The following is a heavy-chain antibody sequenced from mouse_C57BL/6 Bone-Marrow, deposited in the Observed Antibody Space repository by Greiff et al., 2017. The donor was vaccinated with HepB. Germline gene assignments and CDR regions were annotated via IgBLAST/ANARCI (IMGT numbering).Heavy chain of an antibody. CDR2: IYPGSGST. V-gene: IGHV1-55*01. CDR1: GYTFTSYW. D-gene: IGHD2-2*01. J-gene: IGHJ3*01. CDR3: AREGSTMVTTGGPWFAY. Sequence: QVQLQQPGAELVKPGASVKMSCKASGYTFTSYWITWVKQRPGQGLEWIGDIYPGSGSTNYNEKFKSKATLTVDTSSSTAYMQLSSLTSEDSAVYYCAREGSTMVTTGGPWFAYWGQGTLVTVSA.